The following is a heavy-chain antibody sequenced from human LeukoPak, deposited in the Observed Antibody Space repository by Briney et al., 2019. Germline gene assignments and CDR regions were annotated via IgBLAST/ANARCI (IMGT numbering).Heavy chain of an antibody. V-gene: IGHV3-30*18. CDR2: ISYDGSNK. CDR3: AKMSSSSKWYFDY. J-gene: IGHJ4*02. D-gene: IGHD6-6*01. Sequence: GGSLRLSCAASGFTFSSYGMHWVRQAPGKGLEWVAVISYDGSNKNYADSVKGRFTISRDNSKNTLYLQMNSLRAEDTAVYYCAKMSSSSKWYFDYWGQGTLVTVSS. CDR1: GFTFSSYG.